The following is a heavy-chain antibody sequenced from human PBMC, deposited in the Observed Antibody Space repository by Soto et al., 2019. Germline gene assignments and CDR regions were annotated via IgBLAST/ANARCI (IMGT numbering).Heavy chain of an antibody. D-gene: IGHD4-17*01. CDR3: ARAYRDYEGYYYYGMDV. CDR1: GFTFSSYD. CDR2: IGTAGDT. J-gene: IGHJ6*02. V-gene: IGHV3-13*01. Sequence: GWSLRLSCAASGFTFSSYDMHWVRQATGKGLEWVSAIGTAGDTYYPGSVKGRFTISRENAKNSLYLQMNSLRAGDTAVYYCARAYRDYEGYYYYGMDVWGQGTTVTGSS.